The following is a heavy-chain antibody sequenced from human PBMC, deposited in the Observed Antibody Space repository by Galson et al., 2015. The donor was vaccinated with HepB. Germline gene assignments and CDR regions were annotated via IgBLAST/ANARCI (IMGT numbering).Heavy chain of an antibody. CDR2: FDPEDGET. J-gene: IGHJ4*02. CDR1: GYTLTELS. D-gene: IGHD3-22*01. V-gene: IGHV1-24*01. Sequence: SVKVSCKVSGYTLTELSMHWVRQAPGKGLEWMGGFDPEDGETIYAQKFQGRVTMTEDTSTDTAYMELSSLGSEDTAVYYCATDYYDSSGYKDYWGQGTLVTVSS. CDR3: ATDYYDSSGYKDY.